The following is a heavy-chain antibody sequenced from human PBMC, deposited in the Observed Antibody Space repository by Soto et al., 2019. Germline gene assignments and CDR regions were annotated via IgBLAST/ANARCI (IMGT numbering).Heavy chain of an antibody. Sequence: QVQLVESGGGVVQPGRSLRLSCAASGFTFSSYAMHWVRQAPGKGLEWVAVISYDGSNKYYADSVKGRFTISRDNSKNTLYLQMNSLRAEDTAVYYCARHYGDYRDYYYYYGMDVWGQGTTVTVSS. D-gene: IGHD4-17*01. J-gene: IGHJ6*02. V-gene: IGHV3-30-3*01. CDR2: ISYDGSNK. CDR3: ARHYGDYRDYYYYYGMDV. CDR1: GFTFSSYA.